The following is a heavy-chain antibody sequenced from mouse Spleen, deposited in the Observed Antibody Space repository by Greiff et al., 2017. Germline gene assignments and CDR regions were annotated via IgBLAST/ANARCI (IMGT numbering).Heavy chain of an antibody. D-gene: IGHD1-1*01. J-gene: IGHJ2*01. CDR1: GFTFSDYG. CDR2: ISSGSSTI. CDR3: ARGRLLRDY. Sequence: EVQGVESGGGLVKPGGSLKLSCAASGFTFSDYGMHWVRQAPEKGLEWVAYISSGSSTIYYADTVKGRFTISRDNAKNTLFLQMTSLRSEDTAMYYCARGRLLRDYWGQGTTLTVSS. V-gene: IGHV5-17*01.